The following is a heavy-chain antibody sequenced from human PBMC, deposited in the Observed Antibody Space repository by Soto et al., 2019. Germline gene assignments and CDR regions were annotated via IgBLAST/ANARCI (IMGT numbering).Heavy chain of an antibody. J-gene: IGHJ5*02. V-gene: IGHV4-39*01. CDR1: GGSISSRGYY. CDR2: IYYSGST. CDR3: ATSNWLEN. Sequence: QLQLQESGPGLVKPSETLSLTCTVSGGSISSRGYYWGWIRQPPGKGLEWIGTIYYSGSTYYNPSLKSRVTISVDTSKNQFSLKLSSVTAADTAVYYCATSNWLENWGQGTLVTVSS.